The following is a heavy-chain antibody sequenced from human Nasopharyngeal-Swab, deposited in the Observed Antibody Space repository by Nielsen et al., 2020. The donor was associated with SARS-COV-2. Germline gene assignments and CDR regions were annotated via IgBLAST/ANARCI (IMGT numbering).Heavy chain of an antibody. Sequence: PSGTLSLTCTVSGGSISSYYWGWIRQPPGKGLEWIGSIYYSGSTYYNPSLKSRVTISVDTSKNQFSLKLSSVTAADTAVYYCARVSDFGDYYYYYYMDVWGKGTTVTVSS. J-gene: IGHJ6*03. CDR1: GGSISSYY. CDR2: IYYSGST. D-gene: IGHD3-16*01. CDR3: ARVSDFGDYYYYYYMDV. V-gene: IGHV4-39*07.